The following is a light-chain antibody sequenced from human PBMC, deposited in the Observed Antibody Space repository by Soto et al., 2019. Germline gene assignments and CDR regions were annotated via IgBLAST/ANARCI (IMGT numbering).Light chain of an antibody. J-gene: IGKJ1*01. CDR3: HSYDKWPPGT. V-gene: IGKV3D-15*01. CDR2: DAS. CDR1: LIVSTN. Sequence: EIVMTQSPATLSLSPGERATLSGSASLIVSTNVAWYQQKPGEAPRLLIFDASARAVDIPGRFSGSVSGTEFTLTISSLQPEDFAVYFCHSYDKWPPGTFGQGTKVDIK.